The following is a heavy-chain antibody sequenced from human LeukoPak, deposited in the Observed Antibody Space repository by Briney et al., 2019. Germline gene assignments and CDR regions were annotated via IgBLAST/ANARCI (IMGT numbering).Heavy chain of an antibody. Sequence: ASVKVSCKASGGTFSSYAISWVRQAPGQGLEGMGGIIPIFGTANYAQKFQGRVTITADKSTSTAYMELSSLRSEDTAVYYCARKASVITFSAAFDIWGQGTMVTVSS. J-gene: IGHJ3*02. V-gene: IGHV1-69*06. D-gene: IGHD3-22*01. CDR2: IIPIFGTA. CDR3: ARKASVITFSAAFDI. CDR1: GGTFSSYA.